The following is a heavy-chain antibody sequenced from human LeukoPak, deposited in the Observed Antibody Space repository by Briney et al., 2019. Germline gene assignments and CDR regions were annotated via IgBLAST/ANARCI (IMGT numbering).Heavy chain of an antibody. J-gene: IGHJ4*02. CDR2: ISYDGSKK. CDR3: AKAPPGSYYYFDY. V-gene: IGHV3-30*18. D-gene: IGHD1-26*01. Sequence: GGSLRLSCAASGFTFSSYGMHWVRQAPGKGLEWVAVISYDGSKKYYADSVKGRFTISRDNSKNTLYLQMNSLRAEDTAVYYCAKAPPGSYYYFDYWGQGTLVTVSS. CDR1: GFTFSSYG.